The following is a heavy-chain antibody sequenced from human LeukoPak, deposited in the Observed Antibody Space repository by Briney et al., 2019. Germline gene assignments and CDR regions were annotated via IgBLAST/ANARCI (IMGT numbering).Heavy chain of an antibody. V-gene: IGHV3-74*01. Sequence: GGSLRLSCAASGFTFSPYWMHWVRQPPGKGLVWVSRINGDGSSTNYADSVKGRFTISRDNSKNTLYLQMKSLRVEDTAVYYCAKHKENYGDSCLDDYWGQGTLVTVSS. CDR1: GFTFSPYW. J-gene: IGHJ4*02. D-gene: IGHD4-17*01. CDR3: AKHKENYGDSCLDDY. CDR2: INGDGSST.